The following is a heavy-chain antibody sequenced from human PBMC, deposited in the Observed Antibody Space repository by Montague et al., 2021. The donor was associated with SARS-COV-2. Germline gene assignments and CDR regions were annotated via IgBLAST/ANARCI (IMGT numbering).Heavy chain of an antibody. Sequence: SETLSLTCTVSGGSVSSSSYYWGWIRQPPGKGLEWIGSINYTGSTYYNPSLKSRVTISVDTSKNQFSLKLSSVTAADTAVYYCARHGWGWLRLLRPFDYWGQGTLVTVSS. CDR3: ARHGWGWLRLLRPFDY. V-gene: IGHV4-39*01. D-gene: IGHD5-12*01. CDR2: INYTGST. J-gene: IGHJ4*02. CDR1: GGSVSSSSYY.